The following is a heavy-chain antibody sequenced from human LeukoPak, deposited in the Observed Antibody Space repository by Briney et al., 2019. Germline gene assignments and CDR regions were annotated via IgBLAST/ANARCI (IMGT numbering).Heavy chain of an antibody. V-gene: IGHV4-34*01. D-gene: IGHD2-2*01. CDR1: GGSFSGYY. Sequence: SETLSLTCAVYGGSFSGYYWSWIRQPPGKGLEWIGEINHSGSTNYNPSLKSRVTISVDTSKNQFSLKLSSVTAADTAVYYCATLNQRGVVPQPGWGQGTLVTVSS. CDR2: INHSGST. J-gene: IGHJ4*02. CDR3: ATLNQRGVVPQPG.